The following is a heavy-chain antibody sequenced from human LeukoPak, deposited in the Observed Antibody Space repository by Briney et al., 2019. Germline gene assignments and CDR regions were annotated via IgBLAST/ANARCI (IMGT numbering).Heavy chain of an antibody. Sequence: GGSLRLSCAASQFTFTTYWMSWVRQAPGKGLEWVANINQDGTEKYYVDSVKGRFTISRDNAQNSLYLQMNSLRVEDTAVYYCAELGITMIGGVWGKGTTVTISS. CDR3: AELGITMIGGV. CDR1: QFTFTTYW. V-gene: IGHV3-7*01. CDR2: INQDGTEK. D-gene: IGHD3-10*02. J-gene: IGHJ6*04.